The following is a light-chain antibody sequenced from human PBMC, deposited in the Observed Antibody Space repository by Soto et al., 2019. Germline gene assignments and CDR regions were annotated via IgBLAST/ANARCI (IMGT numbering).Light chain of an antibody. CDR1: RSVTTS. CDR3: QQYGKWIQAT. J-gene: IGKJ2*01. CDR2: GAS. Sequence: DIVMTQSPATLSVSPGERTTLSCRASRSVTTSLAWYQQKPGQAPRLLIYGASTRATGIPARFSGSGSGTDFTLTISSLQSEDFAVYYCQQYGKWIQATFVHGT. V-gene: IGKV3-15*01.